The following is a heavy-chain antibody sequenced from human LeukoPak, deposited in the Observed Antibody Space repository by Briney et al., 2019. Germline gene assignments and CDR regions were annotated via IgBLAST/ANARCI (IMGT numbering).Heavy chain of an antibody. V-gene: IGHV3-21*01. CDR2: ISSSSSYI. CDR3: AREQVFWSGYAS. CDR1: GFTFSSYS. J-gene: IGHJ5*02. Sequence: GGSLRLSCAASGFTFSSYSMIWVRQAPGKGLEWVSSISSSSSYIYYADSVKGRFTISRDNAKNSLYLQMNSLRAEDTALYYCAREQVFWSGYASWGQGTLATVSS. D-gene: IGHD3-3*01.